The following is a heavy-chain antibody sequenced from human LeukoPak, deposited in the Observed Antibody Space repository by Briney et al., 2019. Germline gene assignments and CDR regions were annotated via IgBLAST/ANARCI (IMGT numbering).Heavy chain of an antibody. D-gene: IGHD3-10*01. J-gene: IGHJ4*02. CDR3: ARPRLLYGSGPTLV. Sequence: PSETLSLTCTVSGGSINSSSYYWGWIRQPQGKGLRWLGSIFYSGNTYDNPSLKSRVTISVDTSKNQFSLKLSSVTAADTAVYYCARPRLLYGSGPTLVWGPGTLVTVSS. CDR1: GGSINSSSYY. V-gene: IGHV4-39*01. CDR2: IFYSGNT.